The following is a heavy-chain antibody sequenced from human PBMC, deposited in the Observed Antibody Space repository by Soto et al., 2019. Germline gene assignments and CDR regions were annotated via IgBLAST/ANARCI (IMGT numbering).Heavy chain of an antibody. V-gene: IGHV4-4*07. Sequence: SETLSLTCTVSGDSISGYYWSWIRQPAGKGLEWIGRIYASGSTISNPSLRSRVALSVDTSKNQFSLKLNSVTAADTAMYYCARSGYSSGWYTAFDSWSQGTLVTVSS. D-gene: IGHD6-19*01. J-gene: IGHJ4*02. CDR2: IYASGST. CDR1: GDSISGYY. CDR3: ARSGYSSGWYTAFDS.